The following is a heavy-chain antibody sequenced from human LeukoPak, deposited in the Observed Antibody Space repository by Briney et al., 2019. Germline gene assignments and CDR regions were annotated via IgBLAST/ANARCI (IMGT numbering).Heavy chain of an antibody. D-gene: IGHD3-3*01. CDR2: IDWDDDK. Sequence: TLSLTCSVSGFSIGTGYSWGWIRQPPGKALEWLARIDWDDDKYYSTSLKTRLTISKDTSKNQVVLTMTNMDPVDTATYYCARNYDFWSGCSNYFDYWGQGTLVTVSS. V-gene: IGHV2-70*11. J-gene: IGHJ4*02. CDR1: GFSIGTGYSW. CDR3: ARNYDFWSGCSNYFDY.